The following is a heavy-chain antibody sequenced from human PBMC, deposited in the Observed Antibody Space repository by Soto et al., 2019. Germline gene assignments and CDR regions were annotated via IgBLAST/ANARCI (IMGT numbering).Heavy chain of an antibody. D-gene: IGHD3-10*01. V-gene: IGHV1-18*04. Sequence: VKVSCKASGYTFTSYGISWVRQAPGQGLEWMGWISAYNGNTNYAQKLQGRVTMTTDTSTSTAYMELRSLRSDDTAVYYCARVHDYGCNSGIGLNLFAPSAQGSLVSVSS. CDR3: ARVHDYGCNSGIGLNLFAP. J-gene: IGHJ5*02. CDR1: GYTFTSYG. CDR2: ISAYNGNT.